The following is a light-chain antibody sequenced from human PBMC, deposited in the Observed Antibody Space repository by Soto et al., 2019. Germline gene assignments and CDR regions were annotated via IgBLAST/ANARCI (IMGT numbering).Light chain of an antibody. J-gene: IGLJ1*01. CDR2: EVT. V-gene: IGLV2-14*01. CDR1: SSDVCGYDF. Sequence: QSALAQPASVSGSPGQSITISCTGASSDVCGYDFVSSYQPHPGTRPKLIIYEVTHRPSGVSHRFSGSKSASTAFLTSSGLQVEDEADYFCGSYSSTTTREVFGTGTKVTVL. CDR3: GSYSSTTTREV.